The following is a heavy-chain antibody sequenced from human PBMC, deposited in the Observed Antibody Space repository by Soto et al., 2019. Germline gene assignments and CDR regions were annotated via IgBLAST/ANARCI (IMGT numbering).Heavy chain of an antibody. J-gene: IGHJ6*02. CDR3: ARAYKGSIPLYYYYGMDV. Sequence: SVKVSCKASGFTFTSSAVQWVRQARGQRLEWIGWIVVGSGNTNYAQKFQERVTITRDMSTSTAYMELSSLRAEDTAVYYCARAYKGSIPLYYYYGMDVWGQGTTVTVSS. CDR1: GFTFTSSA. CDR2: IVVGSGNT. V-gene: IGHV1-58*01. D-gene: IGHD1-1*01.